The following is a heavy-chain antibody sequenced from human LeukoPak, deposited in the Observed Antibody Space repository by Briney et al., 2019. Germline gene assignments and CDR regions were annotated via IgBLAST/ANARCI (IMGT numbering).Heavy chain of an antibody. D-gene: IGHD4-23*01. Sequence: SQTLSLTCAVSGGAISSGGYSWSWIRQPPGKGLEWIGYIYHSGSTYYNPSLKSRVTISVDRSKNQFSLKLSSVTAADTAVYYCARLDYGGKSYWGQGTLVTVSS. CDR3: ARLDYGGKSY. CDR1: GGAISSGGYS. J-gene: IGHJ4*02. V-gene: IGHV4-30-2*01. CDR2: IYHSGST.